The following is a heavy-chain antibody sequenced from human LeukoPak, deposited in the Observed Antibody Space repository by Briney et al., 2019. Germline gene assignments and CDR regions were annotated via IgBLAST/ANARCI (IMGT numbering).Heavy chain of an antibody. CDR2: INHSGST. D-gene: IGHD6-6*01. CDR1: GGSFSGYY. CDR3: ARAAFSSSSVQGLDY. Sequence: PSQTLSLTCAVYGGSFSGYYWSWIRQPPGKGLEWIGEINHSGSTNYNPSLKSRVTISEDTSKNQFSLRLNSVTAADTAVYYCARAAFSSSSVQGLDYWGQGTLVTVSS. V-gene: IGHV4-34*01. J-gene: IGHJ4*02.